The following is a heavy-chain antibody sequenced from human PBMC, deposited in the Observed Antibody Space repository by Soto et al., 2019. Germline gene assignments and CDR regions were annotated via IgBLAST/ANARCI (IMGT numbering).Heavy chain of an antibody. CDR1: GYTFTTYD. D-gene: IGHD3-22*01. J-gene: IGHJ4*02. Sequence: ASVKVSCKASGYTFTTYDINWVRQATGQGLEWVGWMNPKSGYTGFAQKFQGRVSMTRDTSISTAYMELSSLRSDDTAVYYCARTSGSRYYGLSYWGQGTLVTVSS. CDR2: MNPKSGYT. V-gene: IGHV1-8*01. CDR3: ARTSGSRYYGLSY.